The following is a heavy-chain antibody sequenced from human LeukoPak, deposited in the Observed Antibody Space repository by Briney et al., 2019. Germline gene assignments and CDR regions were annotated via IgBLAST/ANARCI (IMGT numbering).Heavy chain of an antibody. D-gene: IGHD6-19*01. J-gene: IGHJ4*02. CDR1: GFTFSSYA. V-gene: IGHV3-23*01. Sequence: PGGSLRLSCAASGFTFSSYAMSWVRQAPGKGLEWVSAISGSGGSTYYADSVKGRFTISRDNSKNTLYLQMNSLRAEDTAVYYCAKAPGYSSGWYPSHFGYWGQGTLVTVSS. CDR2: ISGSGGST. CDR3: AKAPGYSSGWYPSHFGY.